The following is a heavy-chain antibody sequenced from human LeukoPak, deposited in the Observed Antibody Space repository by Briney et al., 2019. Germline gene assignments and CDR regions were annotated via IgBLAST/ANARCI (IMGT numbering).Heavy chain of an antibody. CDR3: ARGIRDIVVVLAANPFDY. CDR2: INHSGST. D-gene: IGHD2-2*01. J-gene: IGHJ4*02. CDR1: GGSYSGCY. V-gene: IGHV4-34*01. Sequence: PSETLSLTCAVYGGSYSGCYWSWIRQPPGKGLEWIGEINHSGSTNYDPSLKSRVTISVDTSKNQFSLKLSSVTAADTAVYYCARGIRDIVVVLAANPFDYWGQGTLVTVSS.